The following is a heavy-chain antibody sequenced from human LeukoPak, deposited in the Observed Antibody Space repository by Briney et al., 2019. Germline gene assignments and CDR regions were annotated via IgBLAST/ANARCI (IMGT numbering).Heavy chain of an antibody. D-gene: IGHD4/OR15-4a*01. CDR3: ARRPGEYGGNDFDY. J-gene: IGHJ4*02. CDR2: INHSGST. Sequence: SETLSLTCAVCGGSFSGYYWSWIRQPPGKGLEWIGEINHSGSTNYNPSRKSRVTMSIDTSKNLLSLRLSSVTAADTAVYYCARRPGEYGGNDFDYWGQGTLVTVSS. V-gene: IGHV4-34*01. CDR1: GGSFSGYY.